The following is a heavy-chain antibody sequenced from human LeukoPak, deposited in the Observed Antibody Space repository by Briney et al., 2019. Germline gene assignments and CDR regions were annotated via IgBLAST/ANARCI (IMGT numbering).Heavy chain of an antibody. CDR2: INPNSGGT. CDR1: GGTFSRYA. D-gene: IGHD5-18*01. J-gene: IGHJ3*02. Sequence: GASVNVSCKASGGTFSRYAFTWVRQAPGQGLEWMGWINPNSGGTNYAQKFQGRVTMTRDTSISTAYMELSRLRSDDTAVYYCARDTAMVDDAFDIWGQGTMVTVSS. CDR3: ARDTAMVDDAFDI. V-gene: IGHV1-2*02.